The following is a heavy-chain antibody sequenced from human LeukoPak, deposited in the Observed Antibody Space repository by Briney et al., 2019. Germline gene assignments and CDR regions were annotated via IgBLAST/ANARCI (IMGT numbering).Heavy chain of an antibody. V-gene: IGHV4-39*07. CDR1: GGSISSSGYY. CDR3: ASETGCSSTSCYLDY. D-gene: IGHD2-2*01. J-gene: IGHJ4*02. CDR2: IYYSGST. Sequence: PSETLSLTCTVSGGSISSSGYYWGWIRQPPGKGLEWIASIYYSGSTYYNPSLKSRVTISVDTSKNQFSLKLSSVTAADTAVYYCASETGCSSTSCYLDYWGQGTLVTVSS.